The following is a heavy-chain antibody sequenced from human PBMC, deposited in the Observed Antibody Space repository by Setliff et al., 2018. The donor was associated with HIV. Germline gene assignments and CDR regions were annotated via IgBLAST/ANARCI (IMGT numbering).Heavy chain of an antibody. D-gene: IGHD4-17*01. Sequence: ASVKVSCKASGYPFSGYGISWVRQAPGQGLGWMGWISAYSGDTNYAQKFQGRLTMTTDTSTSTAYMELRSLRSDDTAMYYCARPGGSYGDYGWYLRFWGQGTPVTVSS. CDR2: ISAYSGDT. J-gene: IGHJ4*02. CDR3: ARPGGSYGDYGWYLRF. V-gene: IGHV1-18*01. CDR1: GYPFSGYG.